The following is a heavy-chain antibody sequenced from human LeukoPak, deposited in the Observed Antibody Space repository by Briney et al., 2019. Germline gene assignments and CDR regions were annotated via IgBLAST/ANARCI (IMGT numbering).Heavy chain of an antibody. D-gene: IGHD2-2*01. CDR1: GFSFSSFA. Sequence: PGGSLRLSCAASGFSFSSFAMHWVRQPPGKGPEWVAVISNDGNKKYYADSVKGRFTISRDNSKNTLYLQMNSLRPEDTAVYYCASVPDSFDSWGQGTLVTVSS. CDR3: ASVPDSFDS. V-gene: IGHV3-30-3*01. CDR2: ISNDGNKK. J-gene: IGHJ4*02.